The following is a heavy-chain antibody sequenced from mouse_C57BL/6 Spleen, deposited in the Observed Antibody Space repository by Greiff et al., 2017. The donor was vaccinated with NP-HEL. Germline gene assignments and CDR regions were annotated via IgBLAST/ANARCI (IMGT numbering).Heavy chain of an antibody. CDR1: GFTFTDYY. CDR3: ASSYYCGSSGSWYFDV. Sequence: DVMLVESGGGLVQPGGSLSLSCAASGFTFTDYYMSWVRQPPGKALEWLGFIRNKANGYTTEYSSSVKGRFTISRDNSQSILYLQINALRAEDTATYYCASSYYCGSSGSWYFDVWGTGTTVTVSS. J-gene: IGHJ1*03. V-gene: IGHV7-3*01. CDR2: IRNKANGYTT. D-gene: IGHD1-1*01.